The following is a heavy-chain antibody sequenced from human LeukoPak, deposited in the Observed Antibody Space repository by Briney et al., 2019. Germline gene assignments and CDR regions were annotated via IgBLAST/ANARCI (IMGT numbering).Heavy chain of an antibody. D-gene: IGHD2-2*01. J-gene: IGHJ4*02. CDR1: GFTFTTYW. CDR2: TNQDGTEK. Sequence: GESLRLSCAASGFTFTTYWMSWIRQLPGKGLEWVANTNQDGTEKYYVDSVKGRFTISRDNSKNTLYLQMNSLRVEDTAIYYCARDPSTLLPTDDSWGQGTLVAVSS. V-gene: IGHV3-7*03. CDR3: ARDPSTLLPTDDS.